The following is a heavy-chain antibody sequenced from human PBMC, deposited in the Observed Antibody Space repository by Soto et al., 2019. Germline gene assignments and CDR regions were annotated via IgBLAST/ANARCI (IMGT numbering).Heavy chain of an antibody. CDR3: ARLDYYGSANHSYYYGMDV. J-gene: IGHJ6*02. CDR2: IYPGDSDT. D-gene: IGHD3-10*01. Sequence: GESLKISRKGSGYSFTSYWIGWGGQMPGKGLGWMGIIYPGDSDTRYSPSFQGQVTISADKSISTAYLQWSSLKASDTAMYYCARLDYYGSANHSYYYGMDVWGQGTTVTVSS. CDR1: GYSFTSYW. V-gene: IGHV5-51*01.